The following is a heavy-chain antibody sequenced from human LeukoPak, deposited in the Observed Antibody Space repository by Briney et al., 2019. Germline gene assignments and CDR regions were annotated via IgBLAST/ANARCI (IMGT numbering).Heavy chain of an antibody. J-gene: IGHJ4*02. CDR1: GFTFSTYT. D-gene: IGHD3-3*02. CDR2: ISGSGGNT. V-gene: IGHV3-23*01. Sequence: GGSLRLSCAASGFTFSTYTMSWVRQAPGKGLDWVSAISGSGGNTYYADSVKGRFTISRDNSKNTLYLQMDSLRADDTAVYYCVKAAFSRTSYFDYWGQGTLVTASS. CDR3: VKAAFSRTSYFDY.